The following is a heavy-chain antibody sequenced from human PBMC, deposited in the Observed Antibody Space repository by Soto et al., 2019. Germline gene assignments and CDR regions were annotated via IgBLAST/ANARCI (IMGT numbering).Heavy chain of an antibody. V-gene: IGHV4-28*01. D-gene: IGHD3-10*01. CDR3: ARLGDSSGNHAYWFDP. Sequence: QVQLQESGPGLVKPSDTLSLTCAVSGYSISNTNWWGWIRQPPGKGLEWIGYIYYSGNTYYNPSLKSRVTRAVDTPKNQFPLKLSSVTAVDTAVYYCARLGDSSGNHAYWFDPWGQGTLVTVSS. CDR1: GYSISNTNW. CDR2: IYYSGNT. J-gene: IGHJ5*02.